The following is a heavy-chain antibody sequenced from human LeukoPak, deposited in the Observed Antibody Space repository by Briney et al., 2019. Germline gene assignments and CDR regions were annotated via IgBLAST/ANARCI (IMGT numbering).Heavy chain of an antibody. D-gene: IGHD3-3*01. CDR3: ATIVGTSGTDLEH. J-gene: IGHJ4*02. CDR2: INPNSGGT. CDR1: GYTFTGYY. Sequence: GASVIVSCKASGYTFTGYYIQWVRQAPGQGLEWMRWINPNSGGTNYAQKFQGRVTMTRDTSISTAYMELSRMTSDDTAVYYCATIVGTSGTDLEHWGQGTLVTVSS. V-gene: IGHV1-2*02.